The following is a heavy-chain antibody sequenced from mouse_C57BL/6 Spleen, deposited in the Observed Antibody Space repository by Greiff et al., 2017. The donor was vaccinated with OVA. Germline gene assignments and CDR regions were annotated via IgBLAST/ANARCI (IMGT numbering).Heavy chain of an antibody. Sequence: EVQRVESGGGLVKPGGSLKLSCAASGFTFSSYTMSWVRQTPEKRLEWVATISGGGGNTYYPDSVKGRFTISRDNAKNTLYLQMSSLRSEDTALYYCARKRDYGRFFDYWGQGTTLTVSS. J-gene: IGHJ2*01. CDR3: ARKRDYGRFFDY. V-gene: IGHV5-9*01. CDR2: ISGGGGNT. CDR1: GFTFSSYT. D-gene: IGHD2-13*01.